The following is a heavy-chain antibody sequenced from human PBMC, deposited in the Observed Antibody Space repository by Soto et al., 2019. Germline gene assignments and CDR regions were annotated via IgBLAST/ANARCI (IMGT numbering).Heavy chain of an antibody. CDR3: ARAVTTYYYDSSGYYSSPNWFDP. V-gene: IGHV4-59*01. CDR2: IYYSGST. Sequence: PSEALSLTCTVSGGSISSYYWGWIRQPPGKGLEWIGYIYYSGSTNYNPSLKSRVTISVDTSKNQFSLKLSSVTAADTAVYYCARAVTTYYYDSSGYYSSPNWFDPWGQGTLVTVSS. J-gene: IGHJ5*02. D-gene: IGHD3-22*01. CDR1: GGSISSYY.